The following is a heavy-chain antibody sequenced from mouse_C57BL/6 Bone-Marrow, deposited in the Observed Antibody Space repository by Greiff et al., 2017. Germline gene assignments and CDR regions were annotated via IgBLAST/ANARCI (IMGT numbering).Heavy chain of an antibody. CDR2: IDPEIGDT. CDR1: GFNIKDDY. V-gene: IGHV14-4*01. J-gene: IGHJ2*01. Sequence: VQLQQSGAELVRPGASVKLSCTASGFNIKDDYIHWVKQRPEQGLEWIGWIDPEIGDTEYASKFQGKATITSDPSSNTAYLQLSSLASEDTAVYYWSSFYGNYFDFWGQGTPLTVAS. D-gene: IGHD2-1*01. CDR3: SSFYGNYFDF.